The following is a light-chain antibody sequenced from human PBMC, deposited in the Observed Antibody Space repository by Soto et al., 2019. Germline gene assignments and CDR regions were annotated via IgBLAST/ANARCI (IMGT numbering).Light chain of an antibody. V-gene: IGKV3-11*01. J-gene: IGKJ2*01. CDR2: DTS. CDR3: QQRYNWPPT. CDR1: QTVSSF. Sequence: EIVLSQSPAILSLSPGDRATLSCRATQTVSSFLAWYQQKPGQAPRLLIYDTSNRATGVPARFSASGSGTDCTLTTSSLEPEDFAVYFCQQRYNWPPTFGQGTKLEIK.